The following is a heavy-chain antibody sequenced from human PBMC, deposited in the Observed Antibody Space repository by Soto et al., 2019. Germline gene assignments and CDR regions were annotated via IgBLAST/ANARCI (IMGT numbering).Heavy chain of an antibody. Sequence: PGGSLRLSCAASGFTFSSYGMHWVRQAPGKGLEWVAVISYDGSNKYYADSVKGRFTISRDNSKNTLYLQMNSLRAEDTAVYYCAKEYSGSNPYYYYGMDVWGQGTTVTVSS. CDR2: ISYDGSNK. CDR3: AKEYSGSNPYYYYGMDV. CDR1: GFTFSSYG. J-gene: IGHJ6*02. D-gene: IGHD1-26*01. V-gene: IGHV3-30*18.